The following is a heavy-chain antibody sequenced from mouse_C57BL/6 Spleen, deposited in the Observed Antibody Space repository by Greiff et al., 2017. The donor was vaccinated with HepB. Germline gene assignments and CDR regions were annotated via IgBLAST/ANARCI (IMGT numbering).Heavy chain of an antibody. CDR2: INPGSGGT. CDR1: GYAFTNYL. Sequence: VQLQQSGAELVRPGTSVKVSCKASGYAFTNYLIEWVKQRPGQGLEWIGVINPGSGGTNYNEKFKGKATLTADKSSSTAYMQLSSLTSEDSAVYFCARGDYYYGSSYERFAYWGQGTLVTVSA. CDR3: ARGDYYYGSSYERFAY. D-gene: IGHD1-1*01. J-gene: IGHJ3*01. V-gene: IGHV1-54*01.